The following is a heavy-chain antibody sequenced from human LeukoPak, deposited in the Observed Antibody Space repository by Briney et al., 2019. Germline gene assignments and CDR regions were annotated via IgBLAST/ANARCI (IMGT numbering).Heavy chain of an antibody. CDR2: INSDGSST. CDR1: GFTFSSYW. CDR3: ARKAAGLTFVY. D-gene: IGHD6-13*01. Sequence: GGSLRLSCAASGFTFSSYWMHWVRQAPGKGLVWVSRINSDGSSTNYADSVKGRFTISRGNAENTLYLQMNSLRAEDTAVYYCARKAAGLTFVYWGQGTLVTVSS. V-gene: IGHV3-74*01. J-gene: IGHJ4*02.